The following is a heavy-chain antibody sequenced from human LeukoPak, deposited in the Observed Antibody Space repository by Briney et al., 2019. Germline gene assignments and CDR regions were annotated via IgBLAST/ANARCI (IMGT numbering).Heavy chain of an antibody. CDR2: ISAYNGNT. Sequence: ASVKVSCKASGYTFTSYGISWVRQAPGQGLEWMGWISAYNGNTNYAQKLQGRVTMTTDTSTSTAYMELRSLRSDDTAVYYCAREGNPELYSYYYYGMDVWGQGTTVTVSS. CDR1: GYTFTSYG. CDR3: AREGNPELYSYYYYGMDV. D-gene: IGHD1-14*01. V-gene: IGHV1-18*01. J-gene: IGHJ6*02.